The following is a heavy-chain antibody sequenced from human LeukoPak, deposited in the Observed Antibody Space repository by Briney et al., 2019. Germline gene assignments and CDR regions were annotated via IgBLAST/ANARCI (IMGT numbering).Heavy chain of an antibody. CDR1: GFTFSSYS. J-gene: IGHJ6*02. V-gene: IGHV3-30*18. D-gene: IGHD2-15*01. Sequence: PGGSLRLSCAASGFTFSSYSMHWVRQAPGKGLEWVAVISYDGSNKYYADSVKGRFTISRDNSKNTLYLQMNSLRAEDTAVCYCAKDLVAATPNYYYGMDVWGQGTTVTVSS. CDR3: AKDLVAATPNYYYGMDV. CDR2: ISYDGSNK.